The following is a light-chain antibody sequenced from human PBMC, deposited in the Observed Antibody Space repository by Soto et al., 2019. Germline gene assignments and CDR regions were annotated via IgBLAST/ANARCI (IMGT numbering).Light chain of an antibody. J-gene: IGKJ1*01. V-gene: IGKV3D-15*01. CDR3: QQYHNCLT. CDR1: QSVSSY. Sequence: EIVMTQSPATLSVSPGERATLSCRASQSVSSYFAWYQQKPGQPPRLLNYGASSRAAGIPERFSGRGSGAEFTLTSSSLQSEDFAVYYCQQYHNCLTSGQGTKVDIK. CDR2: GAS.